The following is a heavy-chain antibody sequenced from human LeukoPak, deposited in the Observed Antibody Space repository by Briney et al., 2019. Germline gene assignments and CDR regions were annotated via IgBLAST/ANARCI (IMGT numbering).Heavy chain of an antibody. Sequence: GGSLRLSCTASGFPFNAYWMTWVRQAPGKGLEWVAVISYDGSNKYYADSVKGRFTISRDNSKNTLYLQMNSLRAEDTAVYYCARARRGVVFDYWGQGTLVTVSS. J-gene: IGHJ4*02. D-gene: IGHD3-10*01. CDR3: ARARRGVVFDY. CDR1: GFPFNAYW. V-gene: IGHV3-30-3*01. CDR2: ISYDGSNK.